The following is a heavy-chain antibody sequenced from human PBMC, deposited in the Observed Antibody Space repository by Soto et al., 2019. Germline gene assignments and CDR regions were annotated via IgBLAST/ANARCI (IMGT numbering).Heavy chain of an antibody. J-gene: IGHJ4*02. CDR1: GFSLSTDAVG. D-gene: IGHD6-13*01. Sequence: QITLEESGPTLVRPTQTLTLTCTVSGFSLSTDAVGVAWIRQPPGKALEWLALIYWNDEARYKSSLNNRLTITKDTSKNQVVLTMTDMAPLDTATYFCAHRIAAPGRTLDYWGQGILVPVSS. CDR2: IYWNDEA. V-gene: IGHV2-5*01. CDR3: AHRIAAPGRTLDY.